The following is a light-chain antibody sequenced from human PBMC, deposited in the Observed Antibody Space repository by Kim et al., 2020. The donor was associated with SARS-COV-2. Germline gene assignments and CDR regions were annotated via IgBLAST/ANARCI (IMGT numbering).Light chain of an antibody. J-gene: IGLJ3*02. CDR3: QSYDSSNWV. CDR1: NGSIASNY. V-gene: IGLV6-57*03. CDR2: EDN. Sequence: GNELTISCTRGNGSIASNYVQWYQQRPGSAPTTVIYEDNQRPSGVPDRFSGSIDSSSNSASLTISGLKTEDEADYYCQSYDSSNWVFGGGTQLTVL.